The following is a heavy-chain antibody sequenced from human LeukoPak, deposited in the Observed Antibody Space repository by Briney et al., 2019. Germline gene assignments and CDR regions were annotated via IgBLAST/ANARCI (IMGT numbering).Heavy chain of an antibody. CDR1: GGSISSHY. V-gene: IGHV4-4*07. J-gene: IGHJ4*02. D-gene: IGHD2-21*02. Sequence: PSETLSLTCTVSGGSISSHYWTWIRQPAGKGLEWIGRIYTSGSTNYNPSLKSRVTMSVDTSKNQFSLKLSSVTAADTAVYYCARDFAVYCGGDCYALWGQGTLVTVSS. CDR2: IYTSGST. CDR3: ARDFAVYCGGDCYAL.